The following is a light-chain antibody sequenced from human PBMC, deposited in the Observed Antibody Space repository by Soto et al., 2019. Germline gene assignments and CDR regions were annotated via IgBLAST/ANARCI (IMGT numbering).Light chain of an antibody. CDR1: QYITND. V-gene: IGKV1-33*01. Sequence: DIQLTQSPSSLSASVGDRVTITCQASQYITNDLNWCQQKPGKAPKVLIYEASNLETGVPSRFSGSGSGTYFTFTISSLQHEDIATYCCQQYDNVPLTFGGGTKVEIK. CDR2: EAS. CDR3: QQYDNVPLT. J-gene: IGKJ4*01.